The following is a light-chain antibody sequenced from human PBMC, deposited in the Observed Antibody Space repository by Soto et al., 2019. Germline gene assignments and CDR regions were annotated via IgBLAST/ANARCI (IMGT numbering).Light chain of an antibody. CDR3: QQSNNWPYT. V-gene: IGKV3-15*01. CDR1: QSVSDN. J-gene: IGKJ2*01. CDR2: GAS. Sequence: EIVMTQSPATLSVSPGERATLSCRASQSVSDNLAWYQQKPGQAPRLLIYGASTGATGIPARFSGSGSGTEFTLTISSLQSEDFAVYYCQQSNNWPYTFGQGTKVDIK.